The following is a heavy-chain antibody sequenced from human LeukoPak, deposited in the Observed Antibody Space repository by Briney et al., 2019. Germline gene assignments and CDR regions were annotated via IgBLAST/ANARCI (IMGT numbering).Heavy chain of an antibody. J-gene: IGHJ4*02. CDR2: ISGSGGST. Sequence: GGSLRLSCAASGFTFSSYAMSWVRQAPGKGLEWGSAISGSGGSTYYADSVKGRFTISRDNSKNTLYLQMNSLRAEDTAVYYCAKGPNYDILTGYYYYFDYWGQGTLVTVSS. CDR1: GFTFSSYA. D-gene: IGHD3-9*01. V-gene: IGHV3-23*01. CDR3: AKGPNYDILTGYYYYFDY.